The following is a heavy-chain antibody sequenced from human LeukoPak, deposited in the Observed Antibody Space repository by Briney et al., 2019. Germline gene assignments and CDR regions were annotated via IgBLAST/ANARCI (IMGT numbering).Heavy chain of an antibody. V-gene: IGHV3-43*02. D-gene: IGHD3-22*01. Sequence: GGSLRLSCAASGFTFDDYAMHWVRQAPGKGLEWVSLISGDGGSTYYADSVKDRFTISRDNSKNSLYLQMNSLRTDDTALYYCAKVLGYYDSSGYYQEGGFDYWGQGTLVTVSS. CDR3: AKVLGYYDSSGYYQEGGFDY. CDR2: ISGDGGST. J-gene: IGHJ4*02. CDR1: GFTFDDYA.